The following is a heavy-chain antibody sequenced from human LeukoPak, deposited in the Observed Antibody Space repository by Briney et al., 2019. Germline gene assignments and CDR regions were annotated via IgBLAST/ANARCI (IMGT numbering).Heavy chain of an antibody. J-gene: IGHJ4*02. CDR1: GFTFSSYS. CDR2: ISSSSSYI. D-gene: IGHD3-22*01. V-gene: IGHV3-21*01. CDR3: ARSHAEYYDSSGYHHDY. Sequence: GGSLRLSCAASGFTFSSYSMNWVRQAPGKGLKWVSSISSSSSYIYYADSVKGRFTISRDNAKNSLYLQMDSLRAEDTAVYYCARSHAEYYDSSGYHHDYWGQGTLVTVSS.